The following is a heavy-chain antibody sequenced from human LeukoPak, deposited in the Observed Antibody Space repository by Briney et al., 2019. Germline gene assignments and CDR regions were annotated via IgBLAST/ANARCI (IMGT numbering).Heavy chain of an antibody. J-gene: IGHJ4*02. D-gene: IGHD3-10*01. V-gene: IGHV4-39*07. Sequence: PSETLSLTCTVSGGSISSSSCYWGWICQPPGKGLEWIGSIYYSGSTYYNPSLKSRVTISVDTSKNQFSLKLSSVTAADTAVYYCARDLYGSGPFDYWGQGTLVTVSS. CDR1: GGSISSSSCY. CDR2: IYYSGST. CDR3: ARDLYGSGPFDY.